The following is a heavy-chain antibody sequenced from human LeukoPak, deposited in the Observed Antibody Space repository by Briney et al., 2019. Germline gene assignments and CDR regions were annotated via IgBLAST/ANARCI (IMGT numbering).Heavy chain of an antibody. V-gene: IGHV3-23*01. J-gene: IGHJ6*04. CDR3: AKDASDIVVVPAALKPQNYYYGMDV. Sequence: QPGGSLRLSCAASGFTFSSYAMSWVRQAPGKGLEWVPAISGSGGSTYYADSVKGRFTISRDNSKNTLYLQMNSLRAEDTAVYYCAKDASDIVVVPAALKPQNYYYGMDVWGKGITVTVSS. D-gene: IGHD2-2*01. CDR1: GFTFSSYA. CDR2: ISGSGGST.